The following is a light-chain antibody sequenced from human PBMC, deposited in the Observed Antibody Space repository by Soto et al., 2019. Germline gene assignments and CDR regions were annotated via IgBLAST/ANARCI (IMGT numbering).Light chain of an antibody. CDR2: DNS. CDR1: DSNIGNNS. V-gene: IGLV1-51*01. Sequence: QSVLTQPPSVSAAPGQKVTISCSRSDSNIGNNSVSWYQQLPGTAPKFLIYDNSERPSGIPDRFSASKSGTSATLGITGLQTGDEADYYCGSWDSALSVVLFGGGTKLTVL. J-gene: IGLJ2*01. CDR3: GSWDSALSVVL.